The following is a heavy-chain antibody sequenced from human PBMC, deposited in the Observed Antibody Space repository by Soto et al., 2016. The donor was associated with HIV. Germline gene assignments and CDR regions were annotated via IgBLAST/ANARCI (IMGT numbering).Heavy chain of an antibody. Sequence: EVQLVESGGGLVQPGRSLRLSCAASGFTFDAYAMHWVRQAPGKGLEWVSGISWNSGNRGYADSVKGRFTISRDNAKNSLHLQMNSLRPEDTAFYYCVKDNSGWYYFDYWGQGTLVTVSS. V-gene: IGHV3-9*01. CDR2: ISWNSGNR. CDR3: VKDNSGWYYFDY. J-gene: IGHJ4*02. D-gene: IGHD6-19*01. CDR1: GFTFDAYA.